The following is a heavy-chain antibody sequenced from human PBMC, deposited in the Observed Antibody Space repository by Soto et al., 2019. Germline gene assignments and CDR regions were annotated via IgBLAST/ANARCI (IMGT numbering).Heavy chain of an antibody. CDR2: IYYSGST. CDR1: GGSISSYY. V-gene: IGHV4-59*12. Sequence: PSETLSLTCTVSGGSISSYYWSWIRQPPGKGLEWIGYIYYSGSTNYNPSLKSRVTISVDTSKNQFSLKLSSVTAADTAVYYCARGKGYCSSTSCPAVYFDYWGQGTLVTVSS. D-gene: IGHD2-2*01. J-gene: IGHJ4*02. CDR3: ARGKGYCSSTSCPAVYFDY.